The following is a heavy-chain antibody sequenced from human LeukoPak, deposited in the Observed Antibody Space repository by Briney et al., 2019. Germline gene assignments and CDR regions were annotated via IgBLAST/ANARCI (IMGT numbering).Heavy chain of an antibody. CDR3: ARRSSGYSYDFDY. Sequence: GGSLRLSCAASEFTFSTYSMNWVRQAPGKGLEWVSTISSTSSYIYYADSVKGRFTISRDNAKNSLDLQMNSLRAEDTAVYYCARRSSGYSYDFDYWGQGTLVTVSS. CDR1: EFTFSTYS. D-gene: IGHD3-22*01. CDR2: ISSTSSYI. V-gene: IGHV3-21*01. J-gene: IGHJ4*02.